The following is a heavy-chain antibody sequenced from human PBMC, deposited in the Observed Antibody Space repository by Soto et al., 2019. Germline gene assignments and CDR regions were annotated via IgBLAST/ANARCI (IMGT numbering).Heavy chain of an antibody. CDR3: ARTRSPRCSGGSCYSSSDEYFQH. J-gene: IGHJ1*01. Sequence: QVQLQESGPGLVKPSQTLSLTCTVSGGSISSGGYYWSWIRQHPGKGLEWIGYIYYSGSTYYNPSLKSRVTISVDTSKNQFSLKLSSVTAADTAVYYCARTRSPRCSGGSCYSSSDEYFQHWGQGTLVTVSS. CDR2: IYYSGST. CDR1: GGSISSGGYY. D-gene: IGHD2-15*01. V-gene: IGHV4-31*03.